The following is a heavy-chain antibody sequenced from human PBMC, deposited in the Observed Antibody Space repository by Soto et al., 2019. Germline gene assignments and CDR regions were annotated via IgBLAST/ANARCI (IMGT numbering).Heavy chain of an antibody. D-gene: IGHD3-22*01. CDR3: ARSREMYYYDSSGYYAH. V-gene: IGHV4-30-4*02. CDR1: GVSISSGDYY. CDR2: IYYSENT. J-gene: IGHJ4*02. Sequence: SETLSLTCTVSGVSISSGDYYWSWIRQTPGKGLEWIGYIYYSENTYSNPSLKSRVTISGDTPKNQFSLKLYSVTAADTAVYYCARSREMYYYDSSGYYAHWGQGTLVTVSS.